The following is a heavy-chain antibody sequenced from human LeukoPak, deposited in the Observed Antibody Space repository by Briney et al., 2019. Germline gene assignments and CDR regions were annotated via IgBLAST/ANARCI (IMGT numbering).Heavy chain of an antibody. V-gene: IGHV3-48*03. CDR3: ARVGTFDGGHSYGFSDY. CDR2: ISSSGSTT. Sequence: GGSLRLSCAASGFTFSSYEMNWVRQAPGKGLEWVSYISSSGSTTHYADSVKGRFTISRDNAKKSLYLQMNSLRAEDTAVYYCARVGTFDGGHSYGFSDYWGQGTLVTVSS. CDR1: GFTFSSYE. D-gene: IGHD5-18*01. J-gene: IGHJ4*02.